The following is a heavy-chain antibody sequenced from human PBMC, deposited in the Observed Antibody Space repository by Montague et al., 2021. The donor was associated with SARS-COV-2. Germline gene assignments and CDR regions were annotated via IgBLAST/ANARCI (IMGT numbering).Heavy chain of an antibody. D-gene: IGHD4-17*01. J-gene: IGHJ4*02. Sequence: CAISGDSVGGDTAGRSWIGQTSEGGLEWLVMRNYRSEWTSDYASSVEGRISIDPDTSKNQFLLHLRSVTPEDTGIYYCVRDTGSAQAGFDAWGEGTLVTVSS. CDR2: RNYRSEWTS. CDR3: VRDTGSAQAGFDA. CDR1: GDSVGGDTAG. V-gene: IGHV6-1*01.